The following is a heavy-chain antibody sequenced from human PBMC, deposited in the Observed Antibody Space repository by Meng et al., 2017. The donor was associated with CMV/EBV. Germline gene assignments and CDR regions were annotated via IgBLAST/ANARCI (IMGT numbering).Heavy chain of an antibody. CDR2: MNPNSGNT. CDR3: ARDPPYYDILTGYLPSYYFDY. J-gene: IGHJ4*02. CDR1: GYTFTSYD. D-gene: IGHD3-9*01. Sequence: ASVKVSCKASGYTFTSYDINWVRQATGQGLEWMEWMNPNSGNTGYAQKFQGRVTITRNTSISTAYMELSSLRSEDTAVYYCARDPPYYDILTGYLPSYYFDYWGQGTLVTVSS. V-gene: IGHV1-8*03.